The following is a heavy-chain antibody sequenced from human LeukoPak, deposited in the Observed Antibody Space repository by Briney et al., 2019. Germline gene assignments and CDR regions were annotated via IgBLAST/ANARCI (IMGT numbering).Heavy chain of an antibody. J-gene: IGHJ2*01. CDR2: IYYSGST. D-gene: IGHD5-12*01. Sequence: PSETLSLTCTVSGGSISSSSYYWGWIRQPPGKGLEWIGSIYYSGSTYYNPSLKSRVTISVDTSKNQFSLKLSSVTAADTAVYYCARDGRGYDFDWYFDLWGRGTLVTVSS. CDR1: GGSISSSSYY. V-gene: IGHV4-39*07. CDR3: ARDGRGYDFDWYFDL.